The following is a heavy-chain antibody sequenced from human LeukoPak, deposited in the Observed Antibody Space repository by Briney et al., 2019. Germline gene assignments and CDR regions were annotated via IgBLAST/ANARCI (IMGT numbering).Heavy chain of an antibody. CDR2: ISGTGGRT. CDR3: AKEPASSVWFDP. Sequence: GGSLRLSCAASGFTFSRHPMNWVRQAPGKGLEWVSAISGTGGRTYYADSVKGRFTISRDNSKNTLYLQMNSLRAEDTAVYHCAKEPASSVWFDPWGQGTLVAVSS. J-gene: IGHJ5*02. V-gene: IGHV3-23*01. CDR1: GFTFSRHP. D-gene: IGHD6-19*01.